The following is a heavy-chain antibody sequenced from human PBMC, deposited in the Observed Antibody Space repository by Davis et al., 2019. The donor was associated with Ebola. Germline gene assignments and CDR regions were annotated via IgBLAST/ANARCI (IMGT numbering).Heavy chain of an antibody. CDR2: IYPRDSDT. V-gene: IGHV5-51*01. J-gene: IGHJ6*02. Sequence: GESLKIPCKGSGYSFTSYWIAWVRQMPGKGLEWMGIIYPRDSDTRYSPSFQGQVTISADKSISTAYLQWSSLKASDTAMYYCATTVTTGHYYYGMDVWGQGTTVTVSS. CDR3: ATTVTTGHYYYGMDV. CDR1: GYSFTSYW. D-gene: IGHD4-17*01.